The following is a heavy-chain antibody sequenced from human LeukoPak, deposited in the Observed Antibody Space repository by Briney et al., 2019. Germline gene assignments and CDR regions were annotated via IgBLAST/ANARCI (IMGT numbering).Heavy chain of an antibody. CDR2: INPNSGGT. J-gene: IGHJ5*02. CDR3: SRHSSIWQEDCFDP. V-gene: IGHV1-2*02. CDR1: GYTFTGYY. D-gene: IGHD3-22*01. Sequence: ASVTVSCKASGYTFTGYYMHWVRQAPGQGLEWMGWINPNSGGTDYAQKFQGRVTIIRVTSIKTAFMELSRLGSDAASGYYCSRHSSIWQEDCFDPWGQGTLVTVSS.